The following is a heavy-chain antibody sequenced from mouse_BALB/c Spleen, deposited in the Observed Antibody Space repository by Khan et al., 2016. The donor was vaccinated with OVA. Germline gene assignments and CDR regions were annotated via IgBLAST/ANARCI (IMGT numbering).Heavy chain of an antibody. D-gene: IGHD1-1*01. CDR3: AISYYGSFWYFDV. J-gene: IGHJ1*01. CDR2: IYPGDGRT. Sequence: QVLLQQSGLELVNPGASVKMSCKASGDTFISYYIHWVKQRPGQGLEWIGWIYPGDGRTKYNEKFKGKTTLTADKSSSTAYMLLSSLTSEDSAIYFCAISYYGSFWYFDVWGAGTTVTVSS. CDR1: GDTFISYY. V-gene: IGHV1S56*01.